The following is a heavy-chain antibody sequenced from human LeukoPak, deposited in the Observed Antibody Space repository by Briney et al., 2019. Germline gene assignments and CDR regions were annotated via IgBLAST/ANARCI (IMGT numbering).Heavy chain of an antibody. Sequence: GGSLRLSCAASGFRFNNYWMTWVRQVPGKGLEWVANIKQDGSEKYYVASVKGRFTISRDNARNSLYLQMHSLRAEDTAVYYCARGYFDWLPHFDYWGQGTLVTVSS. D-gene: IGHD3-9*01. J-gene: IGHJ4*02. CDR1: GFRFNNYW. V-gene: IGHV3-7*01. CDR2: IKQDGSEK. CDR3: ARGYFDWLPHFDY.